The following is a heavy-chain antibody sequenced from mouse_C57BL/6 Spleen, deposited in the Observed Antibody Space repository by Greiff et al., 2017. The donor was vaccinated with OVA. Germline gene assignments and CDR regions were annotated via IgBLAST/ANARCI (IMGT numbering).Heavy chain of an antibody. CDR1: GYTFTDYE. J-gene: IGHJ1*03. Sequence: QVQLQQSGAELVRPGASVTLSCKASGYTFTDYEMHWVKQTPVHGLEWIGAIDPETGGTAYNQKFKGKAILTADKSSSTAYMELRSVTSEDSAVYYCTRSGVTPCCFDVWGTGTTVTVSS. D-gene: IGHD2-2*01. CDR2: IDPETGGT. V-gene: IGHV1-15*01. CDR3: TRSGVTPCCFDV.